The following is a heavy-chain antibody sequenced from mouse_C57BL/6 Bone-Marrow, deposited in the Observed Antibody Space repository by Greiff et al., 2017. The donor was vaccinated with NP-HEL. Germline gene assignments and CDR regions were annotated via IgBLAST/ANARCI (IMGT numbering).Heavy chain of an antibody. CDR3: ARATYYNYDGGMDY. V-gene: IGHV1-26*01. CDR2: INPNNGGT. J-gene: IGHJ4*01. CDR1: GYTFTDYY. D-gene: IGHD2-4*01. Sequence: VQLQQSGPELVKPGASVKISCKASGYTFTDYYMNWVKQSPGKSLEWIGDINPNNGGTSYNEKFKGKATLTVDNSSSTAFMQLRSLTSEDSAVYYCARATYYNYDGGMDYGGQGTAVTVSS.